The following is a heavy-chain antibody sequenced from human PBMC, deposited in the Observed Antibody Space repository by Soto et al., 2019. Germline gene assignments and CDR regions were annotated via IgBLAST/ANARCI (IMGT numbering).Heavy chain of an antibody. CDR1: GYSFTSYW. Sequence: GESLKISCKGSGYSFTSYWISWVRQMPGKGLEWMGRIDPSDSYTNYSPPFQGHVTISADKSISTAYLQWSSLKASDTAMYYCARQTEAGRTYYYYCGMDVRGQGTTVTVSS. D-gene: IGHD6-19*01. J-gene: IGHJ6*02. CDR3: ARQTEAGRTYYYYCGMDV. CDR2: IDPSDSYT. V-gene: IGHV5-10-1*01.